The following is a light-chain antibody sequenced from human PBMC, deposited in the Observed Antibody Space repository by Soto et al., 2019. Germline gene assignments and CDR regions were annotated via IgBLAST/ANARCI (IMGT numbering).Light chain of an antibody. CDR2: AAS. CDR3: QKFNSVPHT. Sequence: DIQMTQSPSSLPASIGDRVTITCRASQGISSYLAWYQQKPGKVPKLLIYAASALQSGVPSRFSGSGSGTDFTLTISSLQPEDVATYYCQKFNSVPHTFGQGTKLEIK. V-gene: IGKV1-27*01. CDR1: QGISSY. J-gene: IGKJ2*01.